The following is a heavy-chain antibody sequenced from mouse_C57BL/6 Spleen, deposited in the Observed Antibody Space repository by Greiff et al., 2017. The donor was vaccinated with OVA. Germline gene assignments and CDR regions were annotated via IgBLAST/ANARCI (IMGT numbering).Heavy chain of an antibody. CDR3: ARDTTVVARYFDV. D-gene: IGHD1-1*01. J-gene: IGHJ1*03. V-gene: IGHV1-52*01. Sequence: QVQLKESGAELVRPGSSVKLSCKASGYTFTSYWMHWVKQRPIQGLEWIGNIDPSDSETHYNQKFKDKATLTVDKSSSTAYMQLSSLTSEDSAVYYCARDTTVVARYFDVWGTGTTVTVSS. CDR2: IDPSDSET. CDR1: GYTFTSYW.